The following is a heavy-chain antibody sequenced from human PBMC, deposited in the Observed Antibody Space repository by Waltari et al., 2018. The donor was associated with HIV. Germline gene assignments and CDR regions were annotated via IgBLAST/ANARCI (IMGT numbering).Heavy chain of an antibody. CDR2: SRSKAYGGTT. J-gene: IGHJ4*02. V-gene: IGHV3-49*04. Sequence: EVQLVESGGGLVQPGRSLRLSCTASGFTFGDHAMSWVRQAPGKGLEWVGFSRSKAYGGTTEYAASVKGRFTISRDDSKSIAYLQMNSLKTEDTAVYYCIRDRVVAGTVYWGQGTLVTVSS. D-gene: IGHD6-19*01. CDR3: IRDRVVAGTVY. CDR1: GFTFGDHA.